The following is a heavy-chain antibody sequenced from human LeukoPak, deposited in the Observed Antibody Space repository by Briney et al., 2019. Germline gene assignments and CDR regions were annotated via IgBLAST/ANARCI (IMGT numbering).Heavy chain of an antibody. CDR3: AELGITMIGGV. CDR1: GFTFSSYE. J-gene: IGHJ6*04. V-gene: IGHV3-48*03. D-gene: IGHD3-10*02. Sequence: GGSLRLSCAASGFTFSSYEMNWVRQAPGKGLEWVSYISSSGSTIYYADSLKGRFTISRDNAKNSLYLQMDSLRAEDTAVYYCAELGITMIGGVWGKGTTVTISS. CDR2: ISSSGSTI.